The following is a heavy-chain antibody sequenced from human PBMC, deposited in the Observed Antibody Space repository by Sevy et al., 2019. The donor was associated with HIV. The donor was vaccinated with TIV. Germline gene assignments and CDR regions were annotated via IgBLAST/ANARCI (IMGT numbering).Heavy chain of an antibody. CDR2: ISSSIITI. J-gene: IGHJ6*02. CDR1: GFTFSSYG. CDR3: ARVRAPRRGGHYGMDV. Sequence: GGSLRLSCAASGFTFSSYGMNWVRQAPGKGLEWVSYISSSIITIYYADSVKSRFTSSRDNAKNSLYLQMNSRRDEDTAVYYCARVRAPRRGGHYGMDVWGQGTTVTVSS. D-gene: IGHD6-6*01. V-gene: IGHV3-48*02.